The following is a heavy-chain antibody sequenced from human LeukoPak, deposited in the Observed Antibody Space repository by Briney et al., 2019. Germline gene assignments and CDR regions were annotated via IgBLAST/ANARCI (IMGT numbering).Heavy chain of an antibody. CDR2: INPNTGET. CDR3: ASYPRYSSTPPFDY. D-gene: IGHD2-2*01. Sequence: ASVKVSCKASGYIFTGYYMHWVRQAPGQGLEWMGWINPNTGETNSAQKFQGRVTMTRDTTINTAYMELTRLTSDDTAVYYCASYPRYSSTPPFDYWGQGTLVTVSS. J-gene: IGHJ4*02. CDR1: GYIFTGYY. V-gene: IGHV1-2*02.